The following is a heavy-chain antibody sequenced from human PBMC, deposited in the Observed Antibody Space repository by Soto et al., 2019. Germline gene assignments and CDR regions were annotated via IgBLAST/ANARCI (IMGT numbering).Heavy chain of an antibody. CDR3: AHTFVYAARGVFDF. Sequence: QITLKESGPPLVKPTQTLTLTCTFSGFSLSTSGVGVGWIRQPPGKALEWLALIYWDDDKRYSPSLKSRLTITKDTSKDQVVLTMTNMDPMDTATYYCAHTFVYAARGVFDFWGQGTMVTVSS. J-gene: IGHJ3*01. CDR2: IYWDDDK. D-gene: IGHD2-8*01. CDR1: GFSLSTSGVG. V-gene: IGHV2-5*02.